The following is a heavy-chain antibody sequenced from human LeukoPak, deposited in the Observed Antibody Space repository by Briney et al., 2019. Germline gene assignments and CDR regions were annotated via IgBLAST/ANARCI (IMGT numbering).Heavy chain of an antibody. CDR1: GFTFSSYG. D-gene: IGHD5-12*01. Sequence: PGGSLRLSCAASGFTFSSYGMSWVRQAPGKGLEWVSAISGSGGSTYYADSVKGRFTISRDNSKNTLYLQMNSLRAEDTAVYYCAKDQDSGYGGTHFDYWGQGTLVTVSS. V-gene: IGHV3-23*01. CDR3: AKDQDSGYGGTHFDY. J-gene: IGHJ4*02. CDR2: ISGSGGST.